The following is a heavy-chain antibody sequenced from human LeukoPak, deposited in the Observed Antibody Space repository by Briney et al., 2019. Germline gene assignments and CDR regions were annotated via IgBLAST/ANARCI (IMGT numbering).Heavy chain of an antibody. J-gene: IGHJ4*02. V-gene: IGHV3-23*01. D-gene: IGHD5-12*01. CDR3: AQTLGRYSGYDYFAY. CDR1: GFTFSSQA. CDR2: ISDNGQST. Sequence: GGSLRLSCAVSGFTFSSQAMSWVRQAPGKGLEWVSTISDNGQSTYHADSVKGRFTISRDNSKNTLYLQMTSLRADDTAVYYCAQTLGRYSGYDYFAYWGQGTLVTVSS.